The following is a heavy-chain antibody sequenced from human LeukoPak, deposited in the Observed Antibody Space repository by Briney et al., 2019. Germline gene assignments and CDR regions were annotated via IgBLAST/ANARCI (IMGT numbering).Heavy chain of an antibody. Sequence: GGSLRLSCAASGFTFSSYWMHWVRQAPGKGLVWVSRINSDGSSTSYADSVKGRFTISRDNAKNTLYLQMNSLRAEDTAVYYCARDQDYYDSSGYYFRYYHYYGMDVWGQGTTVTVSS. CDR2: INSDGSST. CDR3: ARDQDYYDSSGYYFRYYHYYGMDV. CDR1: GFTFSSYW. D-gene: IGHD3-22*01. V-gene: IGHV3-74*01. J-gene: IGHJ6*02.